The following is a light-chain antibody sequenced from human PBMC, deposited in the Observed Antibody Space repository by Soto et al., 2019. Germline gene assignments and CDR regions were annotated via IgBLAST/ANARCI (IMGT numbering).Light chain of an antibody. V-gene: IGKV3-11*01. CDR2: DAS. CDR1: HRVNIY. J-gene: IGKJ2*01. Sequence: EILMTQSPATLSVSPGERATLSCRASHRVNIYIAWYQQRPGQAPRLLIYDASTRATDIPARFSGSGSGTEFTLTISSLEPEDFAVYYCQQRSNWPPMYTFGQGTKLEIK. CDR3: QQRSNWPPMYT.